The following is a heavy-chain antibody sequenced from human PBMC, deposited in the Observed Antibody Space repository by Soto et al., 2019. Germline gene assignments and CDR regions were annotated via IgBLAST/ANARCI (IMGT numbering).Heavy chain of an antibody. J-gene: IGHJ6*02. CDR1: GFTFSSYG. V-gene: IGHV3-33*01. D-gene: IGHD3-16*01. CDR2: IWYDGSNK. CDR3: ASKVWTLDGMDV. Sequence: LRLSCAASGFTFSSYGMHWVRQAPGKGLEWVAVIWYDGSNKYYADSVKGRFTISRDNSKNTLYLQMNSLRAEDTAVYYCASKVWTLDGMDVWGQGTSVTVSS.